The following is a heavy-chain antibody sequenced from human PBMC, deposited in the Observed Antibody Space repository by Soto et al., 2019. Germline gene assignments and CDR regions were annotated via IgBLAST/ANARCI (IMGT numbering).Heavy chain of an antibody. CDR3: ARDRAGYYSHFVY. J-gene: IGHJ4*02. CDR1: RGTCTNYA. CDR2: IMPFFGSG. D-gene: IGHD3-22*01. Sequence: QVYLVQSGAEVKKPGSSVKVSCKALRGTCTNYAFSWVRQAPGQGLEWMGGIMPFFGSGNYAQKCQGRINMTADESTSSVYLEMTSLRSEATAVYYCARDRAGYYSHFVYWGQGTLVTVSS. V-gene: IGHV1-69*01.